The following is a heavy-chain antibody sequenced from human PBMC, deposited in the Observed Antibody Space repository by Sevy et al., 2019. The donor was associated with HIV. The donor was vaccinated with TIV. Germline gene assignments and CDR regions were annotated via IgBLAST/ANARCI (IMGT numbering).Heavy chain of an antibody. V-gene: IGHV4-31*03. Sequence: SETLSLTCTVSGGSISSGGYYWSWIRQHPGKGLEWIGYIYYSGSTYYNPSLKSRVTISVDTSKNQFSLKLSSVTAADTAVYYCARDHNDSSGYYYPFDYSGQGTLVTVSS. CDR1: GGSISSGGYY. J-gene: IGHJ4*02. CDR2: IYYSGST. D-gene: IGHD3-22*01. CDR3: ARDHNDSSGYYYPFDY.